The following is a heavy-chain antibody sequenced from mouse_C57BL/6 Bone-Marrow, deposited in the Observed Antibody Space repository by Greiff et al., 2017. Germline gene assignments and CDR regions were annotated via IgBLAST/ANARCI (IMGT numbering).Heavy chain of an antibody. CDR2: IRSKSKNYAT. CDR3: VRHAEYDDVAYYFDY. J-gene: IGHJ2*01. CDR1: GFSFNTYA. D-gene: IGHD2-4*01. V-gene: IGHV10-1*01. Sequence: EVHLVESGGGLVQPKGSLKLSCAASGFSFNTYAMNWVRQAPGKGLEWVARIRSKSKNYATYYADSVKDRFTISRDDSESMLYLQMNNLKTEDTAVYYCVRHAEYDDVAYYFDYWGQGTTLTVSS.